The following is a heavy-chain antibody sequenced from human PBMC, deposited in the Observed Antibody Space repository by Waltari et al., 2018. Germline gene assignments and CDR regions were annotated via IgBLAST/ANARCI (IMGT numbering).Heavy chain of an antibody. CDR3: AKDGGDYYDSSGYYFWDY. CDR1: GFTFSSYA. CDR2: ISGSGGST. D-gene: IGHD3-22*01. J-gene: IGHJ4*02. V-gene: IGHV3-23*01. Sequence: LESGGGLVQPGGSLRLSCAASGFTFSSYAMSWVRQAPGKGLEWVSAISGSGGSTYYADSVKGRFTISRDNSKNTLYLQMNSLRAEDTAVYYCAKDGGDYYDSSGYYFWDYWGQGTLVTVSS.